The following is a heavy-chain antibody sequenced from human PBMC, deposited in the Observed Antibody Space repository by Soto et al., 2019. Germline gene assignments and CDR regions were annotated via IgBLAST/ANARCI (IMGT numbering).Heavy chain of an antibody. V-gene: IGHV4-39*01. CDR1: GYSVTSSDYY. CDR2: MFYSGLT. CDR3: APLSVSLSGPYGIHV. J-gene: IGHJ6*02. D-gene: IGHD2-15*01. Sequence: SETLSLTCSVSGYSVTSSDYYWAWIRQPPGKGLEGIGSMFYSGLTYYNPSLKSRVTLSVDTSKNQFSVRLNSVTASDTAVYYCAPLSVSLSGPYGIHVWGQGTTVTVSS.